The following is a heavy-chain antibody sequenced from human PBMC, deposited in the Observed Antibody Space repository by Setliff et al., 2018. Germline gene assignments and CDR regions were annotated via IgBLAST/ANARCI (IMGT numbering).Heavy chain of an antibody. J-gene: IGHJ6*03. CDR1: GVSISSASYH. Sequence: KTSETLSLTCVVSGVSISSASYHWNWIRQRPGKGLEWIGYIYYSGSTHYSPSLKSRLTISVDTSKNHFSLKLNSVTAADTAVYYCARGDSFYYLMDVWGKGTTVTVSS. V-gene: IGHV4-31*11. CDR2: IYYSGST. CDR3: ARGDSFYYLMDV.